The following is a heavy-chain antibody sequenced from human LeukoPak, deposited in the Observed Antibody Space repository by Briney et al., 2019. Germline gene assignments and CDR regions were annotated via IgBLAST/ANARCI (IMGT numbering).Heavy chain of an antibody. CDR1: GSTFSSYA. CDR2: IRSSGGST. J-gene: IGHJ4*02. CDR3: AKAYSSTWYFDFFDY. Sequence: PGGSLRLSCAASGSTFSSYAMSWVRQAPGKGLEWVSAIRSSGGSTYYADSVKGRFTISRDNSKNTLYLQMNSLRAEDTAVYYCAKAYSSTWYFDFFDYWGQGTLVTVSS. V-gene: IGHV3-23*01. D-gene: IGHD6-13*01.